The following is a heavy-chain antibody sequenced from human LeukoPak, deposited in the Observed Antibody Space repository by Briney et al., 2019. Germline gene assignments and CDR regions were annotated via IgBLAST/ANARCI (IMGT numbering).Heavy chain of an antibody. J-gene: IGHJ6*02. CDR3: ARGGLGCRSGNCYWGATDV. Sequence: ASVKVSCKASGYTFTTYGITWVRQAPGQGLEWMGLISTYNGDTNYAQKVQGRVTMTTDTSTSTAYMELRSLRSGDAAVYYCARGGLGCRSGNCYWGATDVWGQGTTVTVSS. D-gene: IGHD2-2*01. CDR1: GYTFTTYG. CDR2: ISTYNGDT. V-gene: IGHV1-18*01.